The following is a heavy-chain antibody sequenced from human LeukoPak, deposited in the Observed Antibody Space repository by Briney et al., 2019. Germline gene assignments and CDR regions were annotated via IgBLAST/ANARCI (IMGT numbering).Heavy chain of an antibody. J-gene: IGHJ4*02. CDR3: ARALSDDFWSGYQDH. D-gene: IGHD3-3*01. V-gene: IGHV1-18*01. CDR1: GYRFISYG. CDR2: ISAYNGNT. Sequence: ASVKVSCKASGYRFISYGFSWVRQAPGQGLEWMGWISAYNGNTNYAQKFQGRVTMTTDTSTSTVYMEVRSLRSDDTAVYYCARALSDDFWSGYQDHWGQATLVTVSS.